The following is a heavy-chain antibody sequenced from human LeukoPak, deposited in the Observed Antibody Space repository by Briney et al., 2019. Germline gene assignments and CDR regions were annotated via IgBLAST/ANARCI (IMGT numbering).Heavy chain of an antibody. V-gene: IGHV1-2*02. CDR1: GYTFTGYY. J-gene: IGHJ6*02. D-gene: IGHD5-12*01. Sequence: ASVKVSCKASGYTFTGYYMHWVRQAPGQGLEWMGWINPNSGGTNYAQKFQGRATLTRDTSLSTVYLELRRLRSDDTAIYFCARDLLSSYQSRNPLSADYGMDVWGQGTTVTVSS. CDR3: ARDLLSSYQSRNPLSADYGMDV. CDR2: INPNSGGT.